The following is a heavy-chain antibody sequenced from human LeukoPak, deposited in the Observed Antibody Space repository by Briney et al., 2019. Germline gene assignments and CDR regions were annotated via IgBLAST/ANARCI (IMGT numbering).Heavy chain of an antibody. CDR1: GFTFSAYN. V-gene: IGHV3-21*04. CDR2: ITASSSYV. J-gene: IGHJ4*02. Sequence: GGSLRLSCAASGFTFSAYNMNWVRRTPGKGLEWVSSITASSSYVFYADSVKGRFTISKDNAKNSLYLQMNSLRAEDTALYYCAKGLRWGSFDYWGQGTLVTVSS. D-gene: IGHD4-23*01. CDR3: AKGLRWGSFDY.